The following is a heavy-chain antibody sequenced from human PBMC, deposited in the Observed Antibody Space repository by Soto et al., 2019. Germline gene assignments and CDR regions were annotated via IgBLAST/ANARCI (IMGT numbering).Heavy chain of an antibody. V-gene: IGHV3-7*05. Sequence: EVQLVESGGGLVQPGGSLRLSFAASGFTFSGYWMSWVRQATGKGLEWVANIKQDGSEQFYVDSVKGRFTISRDNAKNSLYLQMNSLRAEDTAVYYCAREAVWGQGTTVTVSS. CDR3: AREAV. CDR1: GFTFSGYW. CDR2: IKQDGSEQ. J-gene: IGHJ6*02.